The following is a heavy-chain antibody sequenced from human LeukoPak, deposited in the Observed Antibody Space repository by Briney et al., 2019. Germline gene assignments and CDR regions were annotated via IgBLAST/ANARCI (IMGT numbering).Heavy chain of an antibody. CDR1: GFTFSDYY. V-gene: IGHV4-34*01. J-gene: IGHJ4*02. D-gene: IGHD6-6*01. CDR2: INHSGST. Sequence: PGGSLRLSCAASGFTFSDYYMSWIRQPPGKGLEWIGEINHSGSTNYNPSLKSRVTISVDTSKNQFSLKLSSVTAADTAVYYCAKVGGLAAPYWGQGTLVTVSS. CDR3: AKVGGLAAPY.